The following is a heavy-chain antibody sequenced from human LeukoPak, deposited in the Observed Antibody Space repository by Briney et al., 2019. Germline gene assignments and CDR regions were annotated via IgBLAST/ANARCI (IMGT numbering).Heavy chain of an antibody. J-gene: IGHJ6*04. CDR3: AKAVTAAVKSGPLVV. D-gene: IGHD6-13*01. V-gene: IGHV3-23*01. CDR2: ISGSGGST. Sequence: GGSLRLSCAASGFTFSSYAMSWVRQAPGKGLEWVSAISGSGGSTYYADSVKGRFTISRDNFKNTMSLQMNSLRADDTAIYYCAKAVTAAVKSGPLVVWGKGTTVTVSS. CDR1: GFTFSSYA.